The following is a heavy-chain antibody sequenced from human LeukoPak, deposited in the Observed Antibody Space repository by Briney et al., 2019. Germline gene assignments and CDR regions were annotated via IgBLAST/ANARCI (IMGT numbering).Heavy chain of an antibody. CDR3: ATETNGRHYDY. Sequence: GGSLRLSCAASGFTFSDHYMDWVRQAPGKGLEWVGRTRNKANSYTTEYAASVKGRFTISRDNANNFLYLQMNSLRAEDTAVYYCATETNGRHYDYWGQGTLLTVSS. CDR2: TRNKANSYTT. V-gene: IGHV3-72*01. CDR1: GFTFSDHY. D-gene: IGHD1-14*01. J-gene: IGHJ4*02.